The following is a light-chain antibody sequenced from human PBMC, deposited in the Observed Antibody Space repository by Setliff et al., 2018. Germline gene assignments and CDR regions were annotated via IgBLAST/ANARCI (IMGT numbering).Light chain of an antibody. J-gene: IGLJ1*01. CDR3: SSYAASYNPYV. CDR1: SRDIGAYKF. Sequence: QSVLTQPPSASGSPGQLLTISCTGTSRDIGAYKFVSWYQQYPGKAPRLIIYEVTKRPSGVPDRFSGSKSGNTASLTVSGLQAEDEADYYCSSYAASYNPYVFGSGTKVTVL. V-gene: IGLV2-8*01. CDR2: EVT.